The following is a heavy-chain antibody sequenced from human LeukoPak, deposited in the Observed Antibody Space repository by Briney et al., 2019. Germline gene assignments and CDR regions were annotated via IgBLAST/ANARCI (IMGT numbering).Heavy chain of an antibody. V-gene: IGHV4-59*01. D-gene: IGHD5-24*01. CDR1: GGSINSYY. J-gene: IGHJ5*02. CDR3: ARARDGHINNWFDP. Sequence: SETLSLTCTVSGGSINSYYWSWIRQPPGKGLEWIGYIYYSVSTNYNPSLKSRVTISVDTSKNQFSLKMSSVTAADTAVYYCARARDGHINNWFDPWGQGTLVTVSS. CDR2: IYYSVST.